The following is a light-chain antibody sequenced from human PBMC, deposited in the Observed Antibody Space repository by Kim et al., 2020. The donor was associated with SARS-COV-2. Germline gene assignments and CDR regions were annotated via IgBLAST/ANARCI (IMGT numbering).Light chain of an antibody. CDR1: SSDVGVYNY. CDR2: DVT. CDR3: CSYAGSYTLV. Sequence: QSALTQPRSVSGSPGQSVTISCTGTSSDVGVYNYVSWYQQHPGKVPKLMIYDVTKRPSGVPDRFSGSKSGNTASLTISGLQAEDEGDYYCCSYAGSYTLVFGGGTKLTVL. V-gene: IGLV2-11*01. J-gene: IGLJ2*01.